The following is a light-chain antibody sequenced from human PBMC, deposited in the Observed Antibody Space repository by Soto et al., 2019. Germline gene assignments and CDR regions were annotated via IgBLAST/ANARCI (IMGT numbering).Light chain of an antibody. CDR1: QYVSSTY. CDR2: GAS. J-gene: IGKJ1*01. CDR3: QQYGSSPRT. V-gene: IGKV3-20*01. Sequence: EIVLTQSPGTLALFPGGRATLSCRASQYVSSTYFAWYQQKPGQAPRLLIYGASSRATGIPDRFSGSGSGTDFTLTISRLEPEDFAMYYCQQYGSSPRTFGQGTKVDIK.